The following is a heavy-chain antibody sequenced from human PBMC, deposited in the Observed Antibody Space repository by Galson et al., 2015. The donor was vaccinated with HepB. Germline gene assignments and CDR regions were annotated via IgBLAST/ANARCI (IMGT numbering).Heavy chain of an antibody. Sequence: SVKVSCKASGYTFTSYGISWVRQAPRQGLEWMGWISAYNGNTNYAQKLQGRVTMTTDTSTSTAYMELRSLRSDDTAVYYCARSKGIAVAGTLSHWGQGTLVTVSS. V-gene: IGHV1-18*04. J-gene: IGHJ4*02. D-gene: IGHD6-19*01. CDR2: ISAYNGNT. CDR1: GYTFTSYG. CDR3: ARSKGIAVAGTLSH.